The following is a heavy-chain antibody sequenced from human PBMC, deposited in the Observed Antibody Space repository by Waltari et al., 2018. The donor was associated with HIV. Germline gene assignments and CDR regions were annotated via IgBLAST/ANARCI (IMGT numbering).Heavy chain of an antibody. D-gene: IGHD3-22*01. CDR2: INSDGRST. CDR3: ARVGGYDSSGYAFGY. Sequence: EVQLVESGGGLVQPGGSLRLSCAASGFTFSSYWMHWVRQAPGKGLVWVSRINSDGRSTSYADSVKGRFTISRDNAKNTLYLQMNSLRAEDTAVYYCARVGGYDSSGYAFGYWGQGTLVTVSS. CDR1: GFTFSSYW. J-gene: IGHJ4*02. V-gene: IGHV3-74*01.